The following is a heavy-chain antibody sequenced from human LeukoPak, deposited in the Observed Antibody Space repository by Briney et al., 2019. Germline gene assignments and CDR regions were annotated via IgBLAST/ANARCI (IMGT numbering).Heavy chain of an antibody. D-gene: IGHD2-21*01. V-gene: IGHV3-23*01. CDR2: VSESGGST. CDR3: ARAPVTSCRGAYCYPFDY. J-gene: IGHJ4*02. Sequence: GGSLRLSCVASGFTFSTYAMGWVRQVPGKGLEWVSSVSESGGSTYYADSVKGRFTISRDNSKDTLYLQMNSLRVEDAAVYYCARAPVTSCRGAYCYPFDYWGQGTLVTVSS. CDR1: GFTFSTYA.